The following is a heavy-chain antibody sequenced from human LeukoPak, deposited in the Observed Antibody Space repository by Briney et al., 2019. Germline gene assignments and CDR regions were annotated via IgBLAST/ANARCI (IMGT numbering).Heavy chain of an antibody. CDR2: IYYSGST. CDR3: ARHGQSSSWYEQRYGMGV. Sequence: WVRQPPGKGLEWIGSIYYSGSTYYNPSLKSRVTISVDTSKNQFSLKLSSVTAADTAVYYCARHGQSSSWYEQRYGMGVWGQGTTVTVSS. D-gene: IGHD6-13*01. J-gene: IGHJ6*02. V-gene: IGHV4-39*01.